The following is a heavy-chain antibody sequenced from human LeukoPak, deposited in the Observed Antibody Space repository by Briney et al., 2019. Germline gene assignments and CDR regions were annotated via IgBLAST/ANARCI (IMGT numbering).Heavy chain of an antibody. J-gene: IGHJ6*02. CDR3: ARDDGYCSSTSCYYYGMDV. Sequence: TGGSLRLSCAASGFTFSSYWMSWVRQAPGKGLEWVANIKQDGSEKYYVDSVKGRFTISRDNAKNSLYLQMNSLRAEDTAVYYCARDDGYCSSTSCYYYGMDVWGQGTTVTVSS. D-gene: IGHD2-2*03. V-gene: IGHV3-7*03. CDR1: GFTFSSYW. CDR2: IKQDGSEK.